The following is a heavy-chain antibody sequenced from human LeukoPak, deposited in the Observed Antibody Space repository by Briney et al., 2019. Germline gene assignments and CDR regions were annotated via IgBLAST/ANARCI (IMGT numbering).Heavy chain of an antibody. CDR3: ARDRAVALLWAYYYYYGMDV. J-gene: IGHJ6*02. D-gene: IGHD6-19*01. V-gene: IGHV1-69*13. CDR1: GGTFSSYA. Sequence: GASVKVSCKASGGTFSSYAISWVRQAPGQGLEWMGGIIPIFGTANYAQKFQGRVTITADESTSTAYMELSSLRSEDTAVYYCARDRAVALLWAYYYYYGMDVWGQGTTVIVSS. CDR2: IIPIFGTA.